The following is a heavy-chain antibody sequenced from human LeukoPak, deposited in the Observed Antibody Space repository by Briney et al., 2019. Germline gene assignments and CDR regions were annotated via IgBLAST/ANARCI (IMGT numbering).Heavy chain of an antibody. V-gene: IGHV3-30*02. J-gene: IGHJ5*02. CDR2: IRYDGSNK. D-gene: IGHD6-13*01. CDR3: ARGDRGTAAGNNWFNP. CDR1: GFTFSSYG. Sequence: GGSLRLSCAASGFTFSSYGMHWVRQAPGKGLEWVAFIRYDGSNKYYADSVKGRFTISRDNSKNTLYLQMNSLRVEDTAVYYCARGDRGTAAGNNWFNPWGQGTLVTVSS.